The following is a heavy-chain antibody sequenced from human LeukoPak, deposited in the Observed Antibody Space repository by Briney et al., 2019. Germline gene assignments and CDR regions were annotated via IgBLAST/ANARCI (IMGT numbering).Heavy chain of an antibody. CDR2: VWNDGSNK. CDR3: ARDRSGSYDAFDI. CDR1: GFIFSSYG. Sequence: PGRSLRLSCAASGFIFSSYGMHWVRQAPGKGLEWVAVVWNDGSNKCYADSVKGRFTISRDNPKNTLYLQMNSLRAEDTAVYYCARDRSGSYDAFDIWGQGTMVTVS. D-gene: IGHD1-26*01. J-gene: IGHJ3*02. V-gene: IGHV3-33*01.